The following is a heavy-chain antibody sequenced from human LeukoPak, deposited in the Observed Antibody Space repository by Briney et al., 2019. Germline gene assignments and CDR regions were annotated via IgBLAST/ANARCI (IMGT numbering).Heavy chain of an antibody. V-gene: IGHV3-30*02. CDR2: IRDDGSTK. Sequence: GGSLRLSCAASGFTFSSFGIHWVRQAPGKGLEWVAFIRDDGSTKYYAESVKGRFIISRDNSKNTLYLQMNSLRAEDTAVYYCAKDYRAMVSGVFDYWGQGTLVTVSS. J-gene: IGHJ4*02. CDR1: GFTFSSFG. CDR3: AKDYRAMVSGVFDY. D-gene: IGHD3-10*01.